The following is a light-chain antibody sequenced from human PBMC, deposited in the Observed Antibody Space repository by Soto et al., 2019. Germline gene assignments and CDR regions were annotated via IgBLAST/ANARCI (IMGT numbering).Light chain of an antibody. V-gene: IGKV3-20*01. CDR2: GAS. CDR1: QRVISSY. CDR3: QQYVTDPWT. J-gene: IGKJ1*01. Sequence: IVLTQSPGTLSLSPGARATLSCRASQRVISSYLAWFQQRPGRAPRLLIYGASKRATDIPDRFTGSGSGTDFALTISRLEPEDFEVYYCQQYVTDPWTFGQGTKVEIK.